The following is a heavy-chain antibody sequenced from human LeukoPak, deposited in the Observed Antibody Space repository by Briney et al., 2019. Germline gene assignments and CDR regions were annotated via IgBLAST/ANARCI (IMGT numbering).Heavy chain of an antibody. D-gene: IGHD6-19*01. V-gene: IGHV3-33*01. J-gene: IGHJ4*02. CDR1: GFTFSSFG. CDR2: IWYDGNSE. Sequence: GGSLRLSCAASGFTFSSFGVHWVRQAPGEGLQWVAVIWYDGNSEYYEDSVKGRFTISRDNSKNTLYLQMNSLRVEDTAIYFCARDRYSSGWNYFDYWGQGILVTVSS. CDR3: ARDRYSSGWNYFDY.